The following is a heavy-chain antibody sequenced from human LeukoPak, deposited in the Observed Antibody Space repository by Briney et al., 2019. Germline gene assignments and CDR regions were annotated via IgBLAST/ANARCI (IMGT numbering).Heavy chain of an antibody. Sequence: GRSLRLSCAASGFTLTTYGTHWLRQAPGKGLEWVAVIWYDGSKKFYGDSVKGRFTVSRDTSENTMYLQMNTLRAEDTAVYYCARDWGSGIDYWGQGTLVSVYS. CDR3: ARDWGSGIDY. D-gene: IGHD3-10*01. J-gene: IGHJ4*02. V-gene: IGHV3-33*01. CDR1: GFTLTTYG. CDR2: IWYDGSKK.